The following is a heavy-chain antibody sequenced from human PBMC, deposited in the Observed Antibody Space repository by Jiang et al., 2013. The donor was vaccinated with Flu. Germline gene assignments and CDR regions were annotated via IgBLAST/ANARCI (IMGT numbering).Heavy chain of an antibody. CDR2: IWHDGSNR. CDR1: GFSFSYYG. D-gene: IGHD3-16*01. J-gene: IGHJ4*02. Sequence: GGSLRLSCAASGFSFSYYGMYWVRQAPGKGLEWVASIWHDGSNRHYAESVKGRFTIFRDNSKNTLYVQMNNLRAEDTAVYYCATLRGSTYDSYLMDSWGQGTLVSVSS. V-gene: IGHV3-30*02. CDR3: ATLRGSTYDSYLMDS.